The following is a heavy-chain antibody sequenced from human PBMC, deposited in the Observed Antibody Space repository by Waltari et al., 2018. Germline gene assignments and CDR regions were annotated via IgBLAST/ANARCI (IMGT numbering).Heavy chain of an antibody. J-gene: IGHJ3*02. V-gene: IGHV3-7*01. CDR2: IKKDGSEK. D-gene: IGHD6-13*01. Sequence: EVQLVESGGGLVQPGGSLRLSCAASGFTFSSYWMSWVRQAPGKGLEWVANIKKDGSEKYYVDSVKGRFTISRDNAKNSLYLQMNSLRAEDTAVYYCARGSRYSSSWDAFDIWGQGTMVTVSS. CDR1: GFTFSSYW. CDR3: ARGSRYSSSWDAFDI.